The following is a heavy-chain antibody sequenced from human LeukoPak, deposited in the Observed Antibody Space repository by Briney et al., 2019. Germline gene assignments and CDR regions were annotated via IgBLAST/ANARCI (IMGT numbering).Heavy chain of an antibody. V-gene: IGHV1-46*01. J-gene: IGHJ3*02. CDR2: INPRGGST. CDR1: GYTFTSYY. CDR3: ARDIVAAHGAFDI. Sequence: ASVKVSCKASGYTFTSYYMHWVRQAPGQGLEWMGIINPRGGSTSYAQKFQGRVTMTRDTSTSTVYMELSSLRSEDTAVYYCARDIVAAHGAFDIWGQGTMVTVSS. D-gene: IGHD1-26*01.